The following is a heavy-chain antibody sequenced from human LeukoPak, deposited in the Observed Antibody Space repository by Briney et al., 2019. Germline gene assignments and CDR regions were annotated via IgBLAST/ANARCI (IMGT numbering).Heavy chain of an antibody. D-gene: IGHD2-2*01. CDR2: MKQDGSDK. V-gene: IGHV3-7*03. J-gene: IGHJ4*02. CDR3: ANLVVPAAHRYFDY. Sequence: GGSLRLSCAASGFTFSTQWMSWVRQAPGKGLEWVANMKQDGSDKYYVDSVKGRFTISRDNAKNSLYLQMNSLRAEDTAVYYCANLVVPAAHRYFDYWGQGTLVTVSS. CDR1: GFTFSTQW.